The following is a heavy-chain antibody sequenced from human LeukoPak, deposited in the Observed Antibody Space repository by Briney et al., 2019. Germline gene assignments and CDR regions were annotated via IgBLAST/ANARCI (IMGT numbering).Heavy chain of an antibody. V-gene: IGHV3-49*04. CDR1: GFTFGDYA. Sequence: PGRSLRLSCTAAGFTFGDYAMSWVRQAPGKGLEWVGFIRGKTYGGTTEYAASVKGRFTISRDDSKGIAYLQMNSLKTEDTAVYYCTYTYDSTGYYPGTFDYWGQGTLVTVSS. D-gene: IGHD3-22*01. CDR2: IRGKTYGGTT. J-gene: IGHJ4*02. CDR3: TYTYDSTGYYPGTFDY.